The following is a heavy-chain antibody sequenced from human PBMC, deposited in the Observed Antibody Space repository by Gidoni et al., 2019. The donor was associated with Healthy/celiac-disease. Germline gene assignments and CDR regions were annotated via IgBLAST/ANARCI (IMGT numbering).Heavy chain of an antibody. V-gene: IGHV3-23*01. Sequence: EVQLLESGGGLVQPGGSLRLSCAAFGFTFSSNAMSWVRQAPGKGLEWVSAISGSGGSTYYADSVKGRFTISRDNSKITLYLQMNSLRAEDTAVYYCAKAPEYYYDSSGYYPYFDYWGQGTLVTVSS. D-gene: IGHD3-22*01. J-gene: IGHJ4*02. CDR1: GFTFSSNA. CDR3: AKAPEYYYDSSGYYPYFDY. CDR2: ISGSGGST.